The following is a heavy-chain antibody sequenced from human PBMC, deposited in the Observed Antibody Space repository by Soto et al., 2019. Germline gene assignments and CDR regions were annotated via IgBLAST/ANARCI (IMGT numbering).Heavy chain of an antibody. V-gene: IGHV1-69*13. Sequence: SVKVSCKASGGTFSSYAISWVRQAPGQGLEWMGGIIPIFGTANYAQKFQGRVTITADESTSTAYMELSSLRSEDTAVYYCARSLPAGFCSSTSCPSPFDYWGQGTLVTVSS. J-gene: IGHJ4*02. CDR1: GGTFSSYA. CDR2: IIPIFGTA. D-gene: IGHD2-2*01. CDR3: ARSLPAGFCSSTSCPSPFDY.